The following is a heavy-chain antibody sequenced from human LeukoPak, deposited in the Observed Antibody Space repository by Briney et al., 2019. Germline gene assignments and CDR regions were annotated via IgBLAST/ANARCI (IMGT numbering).Heavy chain of an antibody. CDR2: VGPEDGET. CDR3: ATSQPAEWELLLYGFDY. V-gene: IGHV1-69-2*01. Sequence: ASVKVSLTVSGYTFTDYYMHSVQQAPRKGLEWMGLVGPEDGETIYAEKFQGRVTITADKSTDTAYMELSSLRSEDTAVYYCATSQPAEWELLLYGFDYWGQGTLVTVSS. D-gene: IGHD1-26*01. J-gene: IGHJ4*02. CDR1: GYTFTDYY.